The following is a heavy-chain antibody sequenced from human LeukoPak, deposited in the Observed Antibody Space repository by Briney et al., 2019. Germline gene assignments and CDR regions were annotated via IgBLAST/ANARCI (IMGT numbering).Heavy chain of an antibody. CDR2: IYYSGST. Sequence: SETLSLTCTVSGGSISSSSYYWGWIRQPPGKGLEWIGSIYYSGSTYYNPSLKSRVTISIDTSRNQFSLKLSSVTAADTAVYYCARPDCTITICSGVNWFDPWGQGTLVTVSS. V-gene: IGHV4-39*01. J-gene: IGHJ5*02. CDR1: GGSISSSSYY. D-gene: IGHD2-8*01. CDR3: ARPDCTITICSGVNWFDP.